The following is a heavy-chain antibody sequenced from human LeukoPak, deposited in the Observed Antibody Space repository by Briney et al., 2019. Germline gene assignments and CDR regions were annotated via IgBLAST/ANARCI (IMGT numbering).Heavy chain of an antibody. J-gene: IGHJ6*03. D-gene: IGHD6-13*01. V-gene: IGHV3-53*01. CDR2: IYSGGST. Sequence: GSLRLSCAASGFTVSSNYMSWVRQAPGKGLEWVSVIYSGGSTYYADSVKGRFIISRDNSKNTLYLQMNSLRAEDTAVYYCARDLRIAAAGTGVYYYYYMDVWGKGTTVTISS. CDR1: GFTVSSNY. CDR3: ARDLRIAAAGTGVYYYYYMDV.